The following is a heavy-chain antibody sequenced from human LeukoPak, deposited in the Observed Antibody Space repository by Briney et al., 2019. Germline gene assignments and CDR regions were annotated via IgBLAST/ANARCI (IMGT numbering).Heavy chain of an antibody. D-gene: IGHD3-10*01. CDR3: ARGHYYGSGRAALYYFDY. J-gene: IGHJ4*02. CDR1: GGSFSGYY. CDR2: INHSGST. Sequence: PSETLSLTCAVYGGSFSGYYWSWIRQPPGKRLEWIGEINHSGSTNYNPSLKSRVTISVDTSKNQFSLKLSSVTAADTAVYYCARGHYYGSGRAALYYFDYWGQGTLVTVSS. V-gene: IGHV4-34*01.